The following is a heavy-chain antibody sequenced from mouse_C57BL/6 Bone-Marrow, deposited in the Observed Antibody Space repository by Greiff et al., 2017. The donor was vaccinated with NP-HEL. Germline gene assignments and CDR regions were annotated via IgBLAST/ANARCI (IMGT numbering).Heavy chain of an antibody. J-gene: IGHJ1*03. V-gene: IGHV1-69*01. CDR3: AKKKHSGPYWYFDV. CDR1: GYTFTSYW. CDR2: IDPSDSYT. Sequence: QVQLQQPGAELVMPGASVKLSCKASGYTFTSYWMHWVKQRPGQGLEWIGEIDPSDSYTNYNQKFQGKSTLTVDTSSSTAYMQLSSLTSEDSAVYYCAKKKHSGPYWYFDVWGTGTTVTVSS.